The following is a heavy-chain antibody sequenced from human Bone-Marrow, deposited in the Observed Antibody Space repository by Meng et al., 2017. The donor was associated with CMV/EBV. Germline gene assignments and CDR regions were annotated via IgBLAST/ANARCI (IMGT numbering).Heavy chain of an antibody. CDR3: ARYSLPPAFDM. CDR1: GFTFSSFT. J-gene: IGHJ3*02. Sequence: GESLKISCAASGFTFSSFTMNWVRQAPGRGLEWVSSISGTSSYIYYADSVKGRFTISRDNAQNSLYLQMNSLRAEDTAVYYCARYSLPPAFDMWGQGTMVTVSS. CDR2: ISGTSSYI. V-gene: IGHV3-21*01. D-gene: IGHD4-11*01.